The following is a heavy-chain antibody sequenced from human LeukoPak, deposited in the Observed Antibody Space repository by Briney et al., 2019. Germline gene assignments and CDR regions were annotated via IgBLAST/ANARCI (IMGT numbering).Heavy chain of an antibody. CDR2: IYTSGST. Sequence: PSETLSLTCTASGGSISSYYWSWIRQPAGKGLEWIGRIYTSGSTNYNPSLKSRVTMSVDTSKNQFSLKLSSVTAADTAVYYCARDPSYYYDSSGYPLGAFDIWGQGTMVTVSS. J-gene: IGHJ3*02. CDR1: GGSISSYY. D-gene: IGHD3-22*01. CDR3: ARDPSYYYDSSGYPLGAFDI. V-gene: IGHV4-4*07.